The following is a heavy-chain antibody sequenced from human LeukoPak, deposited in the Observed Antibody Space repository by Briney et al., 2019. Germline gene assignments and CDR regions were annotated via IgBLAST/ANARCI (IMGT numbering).Heavy chain of an antibody. J-gene: IGHJ3*02. CDR1: GFIFSRYW. V-gene: IGHV3-74*01. Sequence: GGSLRLSCAASGFIFSRYWMYRVRQAPGKGLVWVSHINPDGTSTNYGDFVKGRFPISRDNAKNTLYLQMNSLRVEDTALYFCASLTHYNSRSFAFDIWGPGTMVTVSS. CDR2: INPDGTST. CDR3: ASLTHYNSRSFAFDI. D-gene: IGHD3-22*01.